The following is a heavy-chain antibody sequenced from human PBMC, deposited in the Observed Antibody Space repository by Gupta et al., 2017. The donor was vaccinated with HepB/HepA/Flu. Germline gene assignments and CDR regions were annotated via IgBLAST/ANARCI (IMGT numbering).Heavy chain of an antibody. V-gene: IGHV3-7*01. D-gene: IGHD2-2*01. CDR2: IKQDGSER. J-gene: IGHJ3*02. Sequence: EVQLVESGGGLVQPGGSLRLSCAASGFTFSSHWMNWVRQAPGKGLEWVANIKQDGSERKDVDSGKGRFTISRDNAMDSMYLQMNSLRAEDTAVYYCARGSGSSTRALDIWGQGTVVTVSS. CDR1: GFTFSSHW. CDR3: ARGSGSSTRALDI.